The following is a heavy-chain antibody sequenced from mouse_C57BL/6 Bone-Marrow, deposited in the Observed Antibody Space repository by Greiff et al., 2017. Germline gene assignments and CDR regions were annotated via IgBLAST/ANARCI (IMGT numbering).Heavy chain of an antibody. Sequence: EVNVVESGEGLVKPGGSLKLSCAASGFTFSSYAMSWVRQTPEKRLEWVAYISSGGDYIYYADTVKGRFTISRDNARNTLYLQMSSLKSEDTAMYYCTTNWDGVDYWGQGTTLTVAS. V-gene: IGHV5-9-1*02. D-gene: IGHD4-1*01. CDR1: GFTFSSYA. CDR2: ISSGGDYI. CDR3: TTNWDGVDY. J-gene: IGHJ2*01.